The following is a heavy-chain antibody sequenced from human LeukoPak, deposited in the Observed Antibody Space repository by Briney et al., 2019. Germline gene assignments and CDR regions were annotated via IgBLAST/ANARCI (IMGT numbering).Heavy chain of an antibody. CDR1: GYTFTSYY. Sequence: GASVKVSCKASGYTFTSYYMHWVRQAPGQGLEWMGIINPSGGSTSYAQKFQGRVTMTRDTSTSTVYMELSSLRSEDTAVYYCATPVERRVYYYYGMDVWGQGTTVTVSS. J-gene: IGHJ6*02. V-gene: IGHV1-46*01. CDR3: ATPVERRVYYYYGMDV. CDR2: INPSGGST.